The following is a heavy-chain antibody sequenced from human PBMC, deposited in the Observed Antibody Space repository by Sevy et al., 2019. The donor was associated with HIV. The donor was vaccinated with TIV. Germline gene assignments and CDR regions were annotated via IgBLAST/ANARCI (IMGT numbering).Heavy chain of an antibody. CDR2: INPNSGGT. D-gene: IGHD3-22*01. CDR3: ASGIGVYDSSGYYGGYDAFDI. V-gene: IGHV1-2*02. Sequence: ASVKVSCKASGYTFTGYYMHWVRQAPGQGLEWMGWINPNSGGTNYAQKFQGRVTMTRDTSISTVYMELSRLRSDDTAVYYCASGIGVYDSSGYYGGYDAFDIWGQGTMVTVSS. CDR1: GYTFTGYY. J-gene: IGHJ3*02.